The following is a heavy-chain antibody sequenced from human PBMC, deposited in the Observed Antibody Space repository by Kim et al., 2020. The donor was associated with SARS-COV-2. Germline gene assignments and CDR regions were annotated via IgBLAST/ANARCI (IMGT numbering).Heavy chain of an antibody. V-gene: IGHV3-9*01. D-gene: IGHD6-13*01. Sequence: GGSLRLSCAASGFTFGDYAMHWVRQAPGKGLEWVSGISWNSGSIGYADSVKGRFTISRDNAKNSLYLQMNSLRAEDTALYYCAKDMFRYSSSWYRSYYYYGMDVWGQGTTVTVSS. CDR1: GFTFGDYA. CDR2: ISWNSGSI. CDR3: AKDMFRYSSSWYRSYYYYGMDV. J-gene: IGHJ6*02.